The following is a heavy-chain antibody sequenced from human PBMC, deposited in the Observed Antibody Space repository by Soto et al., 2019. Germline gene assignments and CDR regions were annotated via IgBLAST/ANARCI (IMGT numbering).Heavy chain of an antibody. V-gene: IGHV4-30-4*01. J-gene: IGHJ6*01. CDR2: IYYSGST. CDR1: GGSISSGDYY. Sequence: QVQLQESGPGLVKPSQTLSLTCTVSGGSISSGDYYWSWIRQPPGKGLEWIGYIYYSGSTYYNPSLKSRGKITVDTYKNQFSLKLSSVTAADTAVYYCASSSSHYYYYGMDVWGQGTTVTVSS. D-gene: IGHD6-6*01. CDR3: ASSSSHYYYYGMDV.